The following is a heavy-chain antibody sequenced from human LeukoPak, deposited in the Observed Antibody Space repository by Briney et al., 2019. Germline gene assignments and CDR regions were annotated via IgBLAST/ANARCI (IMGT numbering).Heavy chain of an antibody. CDR3: ARGRYCTGGSCYGAR. V-gene: IGHV3-49*03. J-gene: IGHJ4*02. CDR1: RFTFSDYA. D-gene: IGHD2-15*01. Sequence: GGSLRLSCSASRFTFSDYAMSWFRQAPGKGLEWVGFIGSKGYSGTTEYAASVKGRFSISRDDSKSIAYLQMNSLETEDTAVYFCARGRYCTGGSCYGARWGQGTLVTVSS. CDR2: IGSKGYSGTT.